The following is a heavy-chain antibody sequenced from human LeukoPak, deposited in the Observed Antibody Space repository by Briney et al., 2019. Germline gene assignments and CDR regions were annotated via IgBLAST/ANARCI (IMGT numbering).Heavy chain of an antibody. CDR2: ISAYHGDT. D-gene: IGHD2-2*01. J-gene: IGHJ4*02. Sequence: ASVTVSCKASGYTFTTYGISWVRQAPGQGLEWMGWISAYHGDTKYAPKLQGRVTMTTDTSTSTAYMELRSLRSDDTAVYYCARDGPVPTAMTGDYWGKGTLVTVSS. V-gene: IGHV1-18*01. CDR1: GYTFTTYG. CDR3: ARDGPVPTAMTGDY.